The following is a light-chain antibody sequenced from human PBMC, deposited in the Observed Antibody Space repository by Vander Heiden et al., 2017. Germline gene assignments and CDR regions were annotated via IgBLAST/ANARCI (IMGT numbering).Light chain of an antibody. J-gene: IGLJ3*02. Sequence: QSVLTQPPSVSAAPGQKVTISCSGSSSNIGNNYVSWYQQLPGTPPKLLMYDNDKRPSGIPDRFSGSKSGTSATLGITGLQTGDEADYYCGTWDSSLSAGVFGGGTKLTVL. CDR2: DND. V-gene: IGLV1-51*01. CDR3: GTWDSSLSAGV. CDR1: SSNIGNNY.